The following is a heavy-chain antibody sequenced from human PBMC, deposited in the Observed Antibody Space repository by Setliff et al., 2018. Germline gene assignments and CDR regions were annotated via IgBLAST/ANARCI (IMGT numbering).Heavy chain of an antibody. CDR1: GASISSYY. V-gene: IGHV4-59*08. D-gene: IGHD3-10*01. CDR3: ARHTIAMSTIISYFDY. Sequence: SETLSLTCTVSGASISSYYWTWIRQPPGKGLEWIGYVYYKGSSYYNPSLKSRVTMSVDTSKNQFSLKLSSVTAADTAVYYCARHTIAMSTIISYFDYWGQGTLVTVSS. CDR2: VYYKGSS. J-gene: IGHJ4*02.